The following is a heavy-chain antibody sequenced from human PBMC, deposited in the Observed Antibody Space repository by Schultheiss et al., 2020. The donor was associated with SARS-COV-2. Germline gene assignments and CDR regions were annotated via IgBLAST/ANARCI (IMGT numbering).Heavy chain of an antibody. D-gene: IGHD2-15*01. Sequence: GGSLRLSCAASGFTFSSYAIHWVRQAPGKGLEWVAVISYDGYNKYYADSVKGRFTISRDNSKNTLYLQMSSLRVEDTAVYYCARDIVWYCCVILHPLGLYCSGGSCYYATIWGQGTMVTVSS. V-gene: IGHV3-30-3*01. CDR3: ARDIVWYCCVILHPLGLYCSGGSCYYATI. CDR2: ISYDGYNK. J-gene: IGHJ3*02. CDR1: GFTFSSYA.